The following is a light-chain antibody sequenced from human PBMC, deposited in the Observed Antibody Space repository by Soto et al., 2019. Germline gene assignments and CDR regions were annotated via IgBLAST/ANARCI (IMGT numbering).Light chain of an antibody. CDR3: MKSLQTPHT. V-gene: IGKV2-28*01. J-gene: IGKJ3*01. CDR2: LGS. CDR1: QSLLHSNGYNY. Sequence: DIVMTQSPLSLPVTPGEPASISCRSSQSLLHSNGYNYLDWYLQKPGQSPQLLIYLGSNRASGVPDRFSGSGSGTDFTLKLSRVEAGDGGVYYSMKSLQTPHTWGPGNRVDIK.